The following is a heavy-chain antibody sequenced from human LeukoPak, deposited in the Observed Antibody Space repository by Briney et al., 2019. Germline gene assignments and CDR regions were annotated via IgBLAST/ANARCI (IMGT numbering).Heavy chain of an antibody. CDR1: GFTFSSYT. CDR3: AKDGSGRSYYFDY. D-gene: IGHD3-3*01. Sequence: PGGSLRLSCAASGFTFSSYTMSWVRQAPGEGLEWLSAINNRGSSTYYADSVKGRFTISRDNSKNTLYLQMNSLRAEDTAVYYCAKDGSGRSYYFDYWGQGTLVTVSS. J-gene: IGHJ4*02. CDR2: INNRGSST. V-gene: IGHV3-23*01.